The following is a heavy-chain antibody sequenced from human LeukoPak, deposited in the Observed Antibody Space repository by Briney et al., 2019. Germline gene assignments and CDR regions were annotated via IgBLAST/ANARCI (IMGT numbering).Heavy chain of an antibody. Sequence: GASVKVSCKASGYTFTSYAMNWVRQAPGQGLEWMGWMNTNTGNPTYAQGFTGRFVFSLDTSVSTAYLQISSLKADDTAVYYCASRFDSSGYSGFDYWGQGTLVTVSS. D-gene: IGHD3-22*01. J-gene: IGHJ4*02. CDR3: ASRFDSSGYSGFDY. CDR2: MNTNTGNP. CDR1: GYTFTSYA. V-gene: IGHV7-4-1*02.